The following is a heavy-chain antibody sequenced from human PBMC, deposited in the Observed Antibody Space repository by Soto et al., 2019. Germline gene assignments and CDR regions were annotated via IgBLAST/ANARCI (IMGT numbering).Heavy chain of an antibody. D-gene: IGHD5-18*01. CDR3: ARENTAMVTTRRVSGLVV. CDR2: IKQDGSEK. V-gene: IGHV3-7*05. J-gene: IGHJ6*02. CDR1: GFTFSSYW. Sequence: GGSLRLSCAASGFTFSSYWMSWVRQAPGKGLEWVANIKQDGSEKYYVDSVKGRFTISRDNAKNSLYLQMNSLRAEDTAVYYCARENTAMVTTRRVSGLVVWGQGTTVTVSS.